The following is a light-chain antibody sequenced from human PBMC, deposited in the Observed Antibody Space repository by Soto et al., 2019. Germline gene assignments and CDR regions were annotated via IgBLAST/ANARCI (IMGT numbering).Light chain of an antibody. J-gene: IGLJ1*01. CDR1: TSNIGRND. Sequence: QSVLTQPPSASGTPGQRVSISCSGSTSNIGRNDVNWYQQLPGTAPKLLIYRNNQRPSGVPDRFSGSKSGTSASLAISGLRSEDEADYYCAAWDDSLSGLYVFGTGTKVTVL. CDR3: AAWDDSLSGLYV. V-gene: IGLV1-47*01. CDR2: RNN.